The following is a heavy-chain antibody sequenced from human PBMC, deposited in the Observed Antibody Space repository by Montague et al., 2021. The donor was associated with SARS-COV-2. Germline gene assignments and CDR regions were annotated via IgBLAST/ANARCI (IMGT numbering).Heavy chain of an antibody. V-gene: IGHV4-4*07. CDR2: IYTSGTT. Sequence: SETLSLTCTVSGGSISSYYWSWIRQPAGKGLEWIGRIYTSGTTNYNPSLKSRVTMSVDTSKNQFSLKLSSVTAADTAVYYCAGGSGRINFYNSGMDVWGQGTTVTVSS. CDR1: GGSISSYY. J-gene: IGHJ6*02. D-gene: IGHD3-10*01. CDR3: AGGSGRINFYNSGMDV.